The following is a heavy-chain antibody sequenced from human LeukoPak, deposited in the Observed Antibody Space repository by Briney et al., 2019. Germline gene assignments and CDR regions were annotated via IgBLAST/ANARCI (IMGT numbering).Heavy chain of an antibody. CDR2: IYYSGST. J-gene: IGHJ4*02. CDR3: ARPLRSGYSSSYYFDY. V-gene: IGHV4-39*01. CDR1: GGSISSSSYY. D-gene: IGHD6-6*01. Sequence: SQTLSLTCTVSGGSISSSSYYWGWIRQPPGKGLEWIGSIYYSGSTYYNPTLKSRVTISVDTSKNQFSLKLSSVTAADTAVYYCARPLRSGYSSSYYFDYWGQGTLVTVSS.